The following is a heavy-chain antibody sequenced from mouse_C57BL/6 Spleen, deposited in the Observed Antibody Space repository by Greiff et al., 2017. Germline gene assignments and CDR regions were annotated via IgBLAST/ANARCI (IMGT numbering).Heavy chain of an antibody. CDR2: IYPRSGNT. CDR1: GYPFTSYG. CDR3: ARGGDGYSGPYAMDY. Sequence: VQLQQSGAELARPGASVKLSCKASGYPFTSYGISWVKQRTGQGLEWIGEIYPRSGNTYYNEKFKGKATLTADKSSSTAYMELRSLTSEDSAVYFCARGGDGYSGPYAMDYWGQGTSVTVSS. J-gene: IGHJ4*01. V-gene: IGHV1-81*01. D-gene: IGHD2-3*01.